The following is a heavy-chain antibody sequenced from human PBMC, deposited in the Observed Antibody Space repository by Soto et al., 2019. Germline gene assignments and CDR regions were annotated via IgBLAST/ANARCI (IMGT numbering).Heavy chain of an antibody. J-gene: IGHJ4*02. CDR3: ARGPYDFWSGSHDY. D-gene: IGHD3-3*01. Sequence: SETLSLTCTVSGGSVSSGSYYWSWIRQPPGKGLEWIGYIYYSGSTNYNPSLKSRVTISVDTSKNLFSLKLSSVTAADTAVYYCARGPYDFWSGSHDYWGQGTLVTVSS. CDR1: GGSVSSGSYY. CDR2: IYYSGST. V-gene: IGHV4-61*01.